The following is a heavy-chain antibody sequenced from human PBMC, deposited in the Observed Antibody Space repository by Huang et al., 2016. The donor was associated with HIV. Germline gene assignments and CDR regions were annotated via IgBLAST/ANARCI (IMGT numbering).Heavy chain of an antibody. CDR3: ARGPDYYDSSGREAFDI. CDR1: GGSFSGYY. D-gene: IGHD3-22*01. J-gene: IGHJ3*02. CDR2: INHSGST. Sequence: QVQLQQWGAGLLKPSETLSLTCAVYGGSFSGYYWSWIRQPPGKGLEWSGEINHSGSTNYTPSLKSRVTISVDTSKTQCSLKLNSVTAADTAVYYCARGPDYYDSSGREAFDIWGQGTMVTVSS. V-gene: IGHV4-34*01.